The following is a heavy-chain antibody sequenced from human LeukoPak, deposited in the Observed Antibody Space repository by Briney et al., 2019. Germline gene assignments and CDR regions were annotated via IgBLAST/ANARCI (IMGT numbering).Heavy chain of an antibody. D-gene: IGHD2-2*01. J-gene: IGHJ5*02. V-gene: IGHV4-59*01. Sequence: PSETLSLTCTVSGGSISSYYWSWIRQPPGKGLEWIGYIYYSGSTNYNSSLKSRVTISVDTSKNQFSLKLSSVTAADTAVYYCARVGYCSSTSCGFDPWGQGTLVTVSS. CDR2: IYYSGST. CDR1: GGSISSYY. CDR3: ARVGYCSSTSCGFDP.